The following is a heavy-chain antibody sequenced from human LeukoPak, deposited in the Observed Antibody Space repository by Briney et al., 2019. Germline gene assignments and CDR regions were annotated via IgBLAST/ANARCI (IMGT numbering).Heavy chain of an antibody. V-gene: IGHV3-23*01. Sequence: GGSLRLSCAASGFTFSIYPMSWVRQAPGKGLEWVSGISGSGGSTFYADSVKGRFTISRDISKNTLYLQMNSLRAEDTAIYDCAKDGYGSGSYSQYFDYWGQGTLVTVSS. D-gene: IGHD3-10*01. CDR1: GFTFSIYP. CDR2: ISGSGGST. CDR3: AKDGYGSGSYSQYFDY. J-gene: IGHJ4*02.